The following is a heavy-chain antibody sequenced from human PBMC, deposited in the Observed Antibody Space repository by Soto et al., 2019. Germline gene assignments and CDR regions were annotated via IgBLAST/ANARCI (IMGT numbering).Heavy chain of an antibody. J-gene: IGHJ4*02. CDR3: ARGFDSGKFYAFES. V-gene: IGHV4-59*12. D-gene: IGHD1-26*01. CDR1: GGSLSSYD. Sequence: SETLSLTCTVSGGSLSSYDWSWIRRPPGMGLEWIASISYSGTTNYNSSLKSRVTISPDTSKNQFSLNLSSVTAADTAVYYCARGFDSGKFYAFESWGQGTQVTVSS. CDR2: ISYSGTT.